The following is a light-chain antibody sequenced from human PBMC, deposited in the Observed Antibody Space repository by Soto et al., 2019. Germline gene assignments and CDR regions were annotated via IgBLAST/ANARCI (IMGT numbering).Light chain of an antibody. J-gene: IGLJ1*01. Sequence: SVLTQPPSASGTPGQRVTISCSGSSSDIGSNVVNWYRQLPGTAPKLLIYTSDQRPSGVPDRISGSKSGTSASLAISGLQSEDEADYYCAAWDGSLKEYVFGTGTKLTVL. V-gene: IGLV1-44*01. CDR1: SSDIGSNV. CDR3: AAWDGSLKEYV. CDR2: TSD.